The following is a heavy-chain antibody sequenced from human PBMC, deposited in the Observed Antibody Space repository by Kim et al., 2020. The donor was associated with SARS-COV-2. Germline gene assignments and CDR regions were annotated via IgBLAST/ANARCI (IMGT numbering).Heavy chain of an antibody. CDR2: IWYDGSNK. V-gene: IGHV3-33*06. J-gene: IGHJ1*01. CDR3: AKDMGYCSGGSCGYDEYFQH. Sequence: GGSLRLSCAASGFTFSSYGMHWVRQAPGKGLEWVAVIWYDGSNKYYADSVKGRFTISRDNSKNTLYLQMNSLRAEDTAVYYCAKDMGYCSGGSCGYDEYFQHWGQGTLVTVSS. D-gene: IGHD2-15*01. CDR1: GFTFSSYG.